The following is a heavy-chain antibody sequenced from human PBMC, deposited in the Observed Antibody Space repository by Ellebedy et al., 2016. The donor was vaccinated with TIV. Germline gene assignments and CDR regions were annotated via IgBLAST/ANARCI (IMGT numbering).Heavy chain of an antibody. CDR2: VSAYTNNA. V-gene: IGHV1-18*01. Sequence: ASVKVSCKASGYTFSNYGITWVRQAPGQGLEWLGWVSAYTNNAYYAQNFQGRVTMTEDTSTDTAYMELSSLRSEDTAVYYCARGGDLIDFWGQGTLVTVSS. J-gene: IGHJ4*02. D-gene: IGHD3-16*01. CDR1: GYTFSNYG. CDR3: ARGGDLIDF.